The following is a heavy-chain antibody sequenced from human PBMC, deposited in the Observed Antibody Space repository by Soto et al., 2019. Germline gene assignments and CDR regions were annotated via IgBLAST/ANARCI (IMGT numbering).Heavy chain of an antibody. CDR1: GGTFSRYA. J-gene: IGHJ6*02. CDR2: IIPIFGTA. D-gene: IGHD6-6*01. Sequence: SVKVSCKASGGTFSRYAISWVRQAPGQGLEWMGGIIPIFGTANYAQKFQGRVTITADKSTSTAYMELSSLRSEDTAVYYCATSSSSSCCYYPGMDVWGQGTTVTVSS. V-gene: IGHV1-69*06. CDR3: ATSSSSSCCYYPGMDV.